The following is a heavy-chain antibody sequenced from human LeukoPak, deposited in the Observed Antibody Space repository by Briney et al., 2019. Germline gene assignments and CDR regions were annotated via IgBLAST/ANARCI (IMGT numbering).Heavy chain of an antibody. Sequence: GGSLRLSCAASVFTFISYEMKWVRQASGKGLEWVSYISSSGSSIYYADSVKGRFTISRDNAKNSLYLQMNSLRAEDTAVYYCARVRYFDLWGRGALVTVSS. CDR1: VFTFISYE. V-gene: IGHV3-48*03. J-gene: IGHJ2*01. CDR2: ISSSGSSI. CDR3: ARVRYFDL.